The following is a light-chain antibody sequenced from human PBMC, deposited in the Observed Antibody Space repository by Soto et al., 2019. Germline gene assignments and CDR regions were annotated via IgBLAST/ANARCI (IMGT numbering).Light chain of an antibody. J-gene: IGKJ1*01. CDR3: QQSYNTPRT. V-gene: IGKV1-39*01. CDR1: QSISSY. CDR2: AAS. Sequence: DIQMTQSPSSLSASVGDRVTITCRASQSISSYLNWYQQKPGKAPKLLIYAASSLQSGVPSRFSGGGSETDFTLTISSLQPEDFATYYCQQSYNTPRTFGQGTKVDIK.